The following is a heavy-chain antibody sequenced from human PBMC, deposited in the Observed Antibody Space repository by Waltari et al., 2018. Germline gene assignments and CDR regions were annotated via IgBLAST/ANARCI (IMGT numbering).Heavy chain of an antibody. CDR3: VLTRGWQQFDF. CDR2: IKVDGDRI. V-gene: IGHV3-7*01. CDR1: GFTLSHYW. D-gene: IGHD7-27*01. Sequence: EVQLVKSGGGSGQQGGSLGLSCAASGFTLSHYWMGWVRQAPGTGLEWVACIKVDGDRIAYVDSVKLRFTISIDNAKRTLYLQMNSLRADDSSVFYCVLTRGWQQFDFWCQGTLVTVSS. J-gene: IGHJ4*02.